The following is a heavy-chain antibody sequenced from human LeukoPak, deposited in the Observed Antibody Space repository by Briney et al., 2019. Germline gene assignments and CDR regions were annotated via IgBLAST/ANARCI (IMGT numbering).Heavy chain of an antibody. J-gene: IGHJ4*02. V-gene: IGHV4-4*07. CDR2: IYTSGGT. CDR3: ARELVGAVDY. Sequence: KPSESLSLTCTGSGCTISTYYWSWIRQPPGKGLEWIGRIYTSGGTNYNPSLKSRVPMSVDTSKNQVSLKLSPVTAADTAVYYCARELVGAVDYWGQGTLGPVSS. D-gene: IGHD1-26*01. CDR1: GCTISTYY.